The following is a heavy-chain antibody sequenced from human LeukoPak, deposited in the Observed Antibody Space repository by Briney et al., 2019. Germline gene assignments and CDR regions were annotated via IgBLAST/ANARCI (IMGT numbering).Heavy chain of an antibody. J-gene: IGHJ4*02. D-gene: IGHD6-13*01. CDR2: IKQDGSEK. V-gene: IGHV3-7*01. Sequence: GGSLRLSCAASGFTFSSYWMSWVRQAPGKGLEWVANIKQDGSEKYYVDSVKGRFTISRDNAKNSLYLQMNSLRAEDTAVYYCARVPPYSSSWYRLGGYFDYWGQGTLVTVSS. CDR1: GFTFSSYW. CDR3: ARVPPYSSSWYRLGGYFDY.